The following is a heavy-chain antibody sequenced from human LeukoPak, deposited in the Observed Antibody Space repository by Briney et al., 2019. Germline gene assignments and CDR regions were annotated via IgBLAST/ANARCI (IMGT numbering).Heavy chain of an antibody. Sequence: PGGSLRLSCAASGFTLSSYAMSWVRQAPGEGLEWVSHISGGGGTVYYADSVKGRFTISRDNSKNMLYLQMSSLRVEDTAEYSCAKAEGSRNQPFDYWGQGTLVTVSS. D-gene: IGHD1-14*01. CDR1: GFTLSSYA. V-gene: IGHV3-23*01. J-gene: IGHJ4*02. CDR2: ISGGGGTV. CDR3: AKAEGSRNQPFDY.